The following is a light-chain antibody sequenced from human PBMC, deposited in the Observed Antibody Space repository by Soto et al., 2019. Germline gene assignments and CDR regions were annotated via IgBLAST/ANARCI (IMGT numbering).Light chain of an antibody. Sequence: QSLLTQPASVSGSPGQSITISCTGTSSDIGAYNYVSWYQQHPGKAPKLLIYEATNRPSGVSDRFSGSKSVNTASLTISGLQAEDEANYYCNSYTALSNRVFGTGTQLTVL. V-gene: IGLV2-14*01. CDR2: EAT. J-gene: IGLJ1*01. CDR3: NSYTALSNRV. CDR1: SSDIGAYNY.